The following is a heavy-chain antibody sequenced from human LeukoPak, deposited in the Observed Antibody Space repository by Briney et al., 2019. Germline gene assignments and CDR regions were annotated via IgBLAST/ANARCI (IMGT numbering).Heavy chain of an antibody. Sequence: SETLSLTCAVYGGSFSGYYWSWIRQPPGKGLEWIGEINHSGSTNYNPSLKSRVTISVDTSKNQFSLKLSSVTAADTAVYYCARNQYSGYDFFDYWGQGTLVTVSS. CDR3: ARNQYSGYDFFDY. J-gene: IGHJ4*02. V-gene: IGHV4-34*01. CDR1: GGSFSGYY. CDR2: INHSGST. D-gene: IGHD5-12*01.